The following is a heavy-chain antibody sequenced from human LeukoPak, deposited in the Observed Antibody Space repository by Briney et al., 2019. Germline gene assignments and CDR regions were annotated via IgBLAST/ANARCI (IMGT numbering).Heavy chain of an antibody. CDR1: GGTFSSYA. CDR3: ASGLYYYDSSGEYRDY. V-gene: IGHV1-69*04. CDR2: IIPILGIA. D-gene: IGHD3-22*01. J-gene: IGHJ4*02. Sequence: SVQVSCKASGGTFSSYAISWVRQAPGQGLEWMGTIIPILGIANYAQKFQGRVTITADKSTSTAYMELSSLRSEDTAVYYCASGLYYYDSSGEYRDYWGQGTLVTVSS.